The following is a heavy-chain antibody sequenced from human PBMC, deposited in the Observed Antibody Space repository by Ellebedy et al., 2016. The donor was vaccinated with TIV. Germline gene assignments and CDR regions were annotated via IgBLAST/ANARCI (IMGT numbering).Heavy chain of an antibody. Sequence: PGGSLRLSCSASGFTFSSFAMSWVRQAPGKGLEWVASIKQDCNEKYSLDSVEGRVIISRDKADSSLYLRINSPRDGDTAVYYCTRAGSTGSPYWYFHLWGRGTLVTVSS. CDR3: TRAGSTGSPYWYFHL. D-gene: IGHD1-7*01. CDR1: GFTFSSFA. CDR2: IKQDCNEK. V-gene: IGHV3-7*03. J-gene: IGHJ2*01.